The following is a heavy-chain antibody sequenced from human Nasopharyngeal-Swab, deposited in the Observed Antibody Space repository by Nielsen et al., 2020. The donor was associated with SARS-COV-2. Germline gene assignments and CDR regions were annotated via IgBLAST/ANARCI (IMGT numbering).Heavy chain of an antibody. CDR2: IWYDGSNK. D-gene: IGHD2-8*01. V-gene: IGHV3-30*02. Sequence: GESLTISCAASGFTFSSYGMHWVRRAPGKGLEWVAVIWYDGSNKYYADSVKGRFTISRDNSKNTLYLQMNSLSAEDTAVYYCAKGYGRPAPSTYFDNWGQGTLVTVSS. J-gene: IGHJ4*02. CDR3: AKGYGRPAPSTYFDN. CDR1: GFTFSSYG.